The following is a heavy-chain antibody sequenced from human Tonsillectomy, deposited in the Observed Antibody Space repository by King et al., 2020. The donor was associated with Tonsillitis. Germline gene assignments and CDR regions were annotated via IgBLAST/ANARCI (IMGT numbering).Heavy chain of an antibody. CDR1: GFTMNSYA. D-gene: IGHD4-17*01. Sequence: VQLVESGGDLVQPGGSLRLSCAVSGFTMNSYAMNWVRQAPGKGLEWVSGISGRGGKTYYADSVKGRFTISRDTSKNTLYLQMNGLGADDTALCYCARRSGDNFGPLDYWGQGTMVAVSS. V-gene: IGHV3-23*04. CDR3: ARRSGDNFGPLDY. J-gene: IGHJ4*02. CDR2: ISGRGGKT.